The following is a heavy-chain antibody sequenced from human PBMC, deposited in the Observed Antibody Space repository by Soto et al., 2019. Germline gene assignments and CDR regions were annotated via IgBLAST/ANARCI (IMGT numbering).Heavy chain of an antibody. CDR3: ARRQISPPTRGAAAARGGIDV. J-gene: IGHJ6*02. CDR1: GFTFNNYG. V-gene: IGHV3-33*01. D-gene: IGHD6-13*01. CDR2: IWNDGSGY. Sequence: QVQLVESGGGVVQPGGSLRLSCAASGFTFNNYGMHWVRQAPGKGLEREAVIWNDGSGYYYANSVKGRFTISRDNSKNALYLQMSSLRAEDTAVYFCARRQISPPTRGAAAARGGIDVWGHGTTVTVSS.